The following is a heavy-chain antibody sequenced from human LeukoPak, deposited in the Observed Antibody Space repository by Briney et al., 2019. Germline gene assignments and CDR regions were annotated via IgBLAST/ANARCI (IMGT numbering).Heavy chain of an antibody. CDR2: IYYSGST. D-gene: IGHD2-2*01. J-gene: IGHJ6*02. CDR3: ASLSTRYGMDV. CDR1: GGSISSYY. Sequence: SETLSLTCTVSGGSISSYYWSWIRQPPGKGLEWIGYIYYSGSTNYNPSLKSRVTISVDTSKNQFSLKLSSVTAADTAVYYCASLSTRYGMDVWGQGTTVPVSS. V-gene: IGHV4-59*01.